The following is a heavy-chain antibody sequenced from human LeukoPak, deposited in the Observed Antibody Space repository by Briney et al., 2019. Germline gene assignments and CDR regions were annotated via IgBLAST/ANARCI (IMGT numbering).Heavy chain of an antibody. J-gene: IGHJ4*02. CDR1: GFTFSGSA. CDR2: IKRKTNRYET. CDR3: TRYNVGFES. Sequence: GGSLRLSCAASGFTFSGSAMHWVRQASGKGLEWVGRIKRKTNRYETSYAASVKGRFALSRHDSKNTAYLQMNSLKTEDTAVYYCTRYNVGFESWGQGTLVTVSS. V-gene: IGHV3-73*01. D-gene: IGHD1-1*01.